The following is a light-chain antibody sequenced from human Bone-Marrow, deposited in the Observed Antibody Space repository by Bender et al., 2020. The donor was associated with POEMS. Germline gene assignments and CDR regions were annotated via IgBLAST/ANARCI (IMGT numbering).Light chain of an antibody. J-gene: IGLJ2*01. CDR1: SSDIGGHNY. CDR2: EVS. Sequence: QSALTQPASVSGSPGQSITISCTGASSDIGGHNYVSWYQKHPGKAPKLIIHEVSKRPSGVSSRFSGSKFGNTASLTISGLQPEDEGDYFCSSFTTNTAVIFGGGTRVTVL. CDR3: SSFTTNTAVI. V-gene: IGLV2-14*01.